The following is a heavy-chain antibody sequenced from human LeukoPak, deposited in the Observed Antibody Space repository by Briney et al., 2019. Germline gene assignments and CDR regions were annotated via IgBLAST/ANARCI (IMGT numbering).Heavy chain of an antibody. Sequence: GGSLRLSCAASGFTFSSCAMYWVRQAPGRGLEYVSAISSNGATSYYADSVKGRFTISRGRNTLSLQMGSLRADDMALYYCVRRERGAFDIWGQGTMVTVSS. J-gene: IGHJ3*02. V-gene: IGHV3-64*02. CDR3: VRRERGAFDI. CDR2: ISSNGATS. CDR1: GFTFSSCA.